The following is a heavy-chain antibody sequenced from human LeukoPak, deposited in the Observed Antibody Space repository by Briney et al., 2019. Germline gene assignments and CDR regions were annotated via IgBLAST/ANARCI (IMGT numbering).Heavy chain of an antibody. CDR3: ARFCGSTSSHSGYYYGIDV. Sequence: PSETLSLTCAVSGGSIKSNNWGSWVRQPPGEGLEGIGEIYHRGRTNYNPSLDSRVTLSVDKSKNQFSLDLSSVTAADTAVYSCARFCGSTSSHSGYYYGIDVWGQGTPVTVSS. CDR2: IYHRGRT. V-gene: IGHV4-4*02. D-gene: IGHD2-2*01. J-gene: IGHJ6*02. CDR1: GGSIKSNNW.